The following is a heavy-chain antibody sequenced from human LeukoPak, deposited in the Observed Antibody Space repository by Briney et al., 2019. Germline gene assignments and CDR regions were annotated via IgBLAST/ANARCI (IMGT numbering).Heavy chain of an antibody. CDR2: ISSSGSTI. CDR1: GFTFSDYY. D-gene: IGHD2-21*01. Sequence: KPGGSLRLSCAASGFTFSDYYMSWIRQAPGKGLEWVSYISSSGSTIYYADSVKGRFTISRDNAKNSLYLQMNSLRAEDTAVYYCAKDSGPFIVVAYYYYYGMDVWGQGTTVTVSS. V-gene: IGHV3-11*01. CDR3: AKDSGPFIVVAYYYYYGMDV. J-gene: IGHJ6*02.